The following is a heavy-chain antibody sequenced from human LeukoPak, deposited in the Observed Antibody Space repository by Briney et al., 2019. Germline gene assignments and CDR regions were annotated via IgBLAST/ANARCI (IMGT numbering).Heavy chain of an antibody. D-gene: IGHD1-26*01. Sequence: SETLSLTCTVSGGSISSYYWSWIRQPPGKGLEWIGYIYCSGSTNYNPSLKSRVTISVDTSKNQFSLKLSSVTAADTAVYYCARVVGEMGAMGYWGQGTLVTVSS. CDR2: IYCSGST. CDR3: ARVVGEMGAMGY. V-gene: IGHV4-59*01. J-gene: IGHJ4*02. CDR1: GGSISSYY.